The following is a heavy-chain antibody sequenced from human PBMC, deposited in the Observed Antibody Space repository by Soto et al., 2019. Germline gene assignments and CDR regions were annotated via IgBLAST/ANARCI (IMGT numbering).Heavy chain of an antibody. CDR3: ARGRYCSTTSCYRMDV. Sequence: QVQVVQSGAEVKKPGASVRVSCKTSGYTFSGHGISWVRQAPGQGLEWMGWISGDKCNTNYAQKFKGRVTMTTDTSTKTAYMEVRSLRFDDTAVYYCARGRYCSTTSCYRMDVWGQGTTVTVSS. V-gene: IGHV1-18*01. CDR2: ISGDKCNT. J-gene: IGHJ6*02. CDR1: GYTFSGHG. D-gene: IGHD2-2*02.